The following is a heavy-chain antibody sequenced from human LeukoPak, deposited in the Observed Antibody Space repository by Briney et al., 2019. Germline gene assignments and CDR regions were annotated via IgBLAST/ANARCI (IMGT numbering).Heavy chain of an antibody. CDR3: ARSPRQRFGEFYRPRRSYYFDY. D-gene: IGHD3-10*01. Sequence: SETLSLTCAGYGDSFSSYFWSWVRQHPGGWLEWIGEMNHRGSTNYNASLKSRVTISVDTSKTQFSLKVSSVTAADTAVYYCARSPRQRFGEFYRPRRSYYFDYWGQGALVTVSS. CDR1: GDSFSSYF. J-gene: IGHJ4*02. CDR2: MNHRGST. V-gene: IGHV4-34*01.